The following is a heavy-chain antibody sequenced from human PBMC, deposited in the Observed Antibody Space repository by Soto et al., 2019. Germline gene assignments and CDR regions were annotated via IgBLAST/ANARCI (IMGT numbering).Heavy chain of an antibody. CDR2: IIPILGIA. V-gene: IGHV1-69*02. CDR1: GGTFSSYT. CDR3: VAQYRYGRYYFDY. D-gene: IGHD5-18*01. Sequence: QVQLVQSGAEVKKPGSSVKVSCKASGGTFSSYTISWVRQAPGQGLEWMGRIIPILGIANYAQKFQGRVTITADKPTSTAYMELSSLRSEDTAVYYCVAQYRYGRYYFDYWGQGTRVTVSS. J-gene: IGHJ4*02.